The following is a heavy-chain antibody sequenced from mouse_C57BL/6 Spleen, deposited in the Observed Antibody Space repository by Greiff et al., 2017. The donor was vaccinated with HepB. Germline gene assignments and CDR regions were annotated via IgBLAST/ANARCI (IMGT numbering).Heavy chain of an antibody. Sequence: EVKLMESGGDLVKPGGSLKLSCAASGFTFSSYGMSWVRQTPDKRLEWVATISSGGSYTYYPDSVKGRFTISRDNAKNTLYLQMSSLKSEDTAMYYCASNYEGWYFDVWGTGTTVTVSS. CDR3: ASNYEGWYFDV. D-gene: IGHD2-4*01. CDR1: GFTFSSYG. CDR2: ISSGGSYT. J-gene: IGHJ1*03. V-gene: IGHV5-6*01.